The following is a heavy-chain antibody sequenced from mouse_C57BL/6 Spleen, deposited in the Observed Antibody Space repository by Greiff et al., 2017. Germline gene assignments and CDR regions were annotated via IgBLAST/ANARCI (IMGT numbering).Heavy chain of an antibody. D-gene: IGHD2-5*01. CDR2: ISYDGSN. CDR3: ARSNSHYYAMDY. Sequence: VQLKESGPGLVKPSQSLSLTCSVTGYSITSGYYWNWIRQFPGNKLEWMGYISYDGSNNYNPSPKTRISITRDTSKYQFFLKLNAVTTEDTATYYCARSNSHYYAMDYWGQGTSVTVSS. V-gene: IGHV3-6*01. CDR1: GYSITSGYY. J-gene: IGHJ4*01.